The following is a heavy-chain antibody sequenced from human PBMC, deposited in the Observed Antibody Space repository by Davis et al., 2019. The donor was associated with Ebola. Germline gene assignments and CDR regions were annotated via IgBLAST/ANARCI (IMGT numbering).Heavy chain of an antibody. CDR1: GGSISSSSYY. CDR3: ASLSGYDSSGYLQNI. V-gene: IGHV4-39*01. J-gene: IGHJ3*02. Sequence: SETLSLTCTVSGGSISSSSYYWGWIRQPPGKGLEWLGSIYYSGFTYYNPSLKSRVPIYVDTSKNQFSLKPSSVTAADTAVYYCASLSGYDSSGYLQNIWGQGTMVTVSS. CDR2: IYYSGFT. D-gene: IGHD3-22*01.